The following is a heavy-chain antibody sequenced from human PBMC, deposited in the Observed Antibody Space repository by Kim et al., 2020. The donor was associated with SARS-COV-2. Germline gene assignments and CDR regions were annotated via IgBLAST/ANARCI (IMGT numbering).Heavy chain of an antibody. CDR3: AREGKVVGATPPGGYGMDV. J-gene: IGHJ6*02. CDR1: GGTFSSYA. CDR2: IIPIFGTA. Sequence: SVKVSCKASGGTFSSYAISWVRQAPGQGLEWMGGIIPIFGTANYAQKFQGRVTITADESTSTAYMELSSLRSEDTAVYYCAREGKVVGATPPGGYGMDVWGQGTTVTVSS. D-gene: IGHD1-26*01. V-gene: IGHV1-69*13.